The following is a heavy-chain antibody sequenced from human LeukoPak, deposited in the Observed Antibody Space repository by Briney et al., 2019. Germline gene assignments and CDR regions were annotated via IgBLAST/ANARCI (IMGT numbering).Heavy chain of an antibody. CDR2: IYSGGST. J-gene: IGHJ4*02. D-gene: IGHD4-17*01. V-gene: IGHV3-66*04. CDR3: ARHDGDYSDYFDY. CDR1: GFTVSSNY. Sequence: PGGSLRLSCAASGFTVSSNYMTWVRQAPGKGLEWVSVIYSGGSTYYADSVKGRFTISRDNSKNTLYLQMNSLRAEDTAVYCCARHDGDYSDYFDYWGQGTLVTVSS.